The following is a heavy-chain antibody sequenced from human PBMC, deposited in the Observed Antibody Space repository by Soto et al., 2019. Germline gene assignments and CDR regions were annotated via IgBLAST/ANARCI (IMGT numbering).Heavy chain of an antibody. CDR1: GFTFSDYY. CDR2: ISSSGSTI. J-gene: IGHJ4*02. D-gene: IGHD3-16*02. CDR3: ASWDYIWGSYRYPALDY. Sequence: PGGSLRLSCAASGFTFSDYYMSRIRQAPGKGLEWVSYISSSGSTIYYADSVKGRFTISRDNAKNSLYLQMNSLRAEDTAVYYCASWDYIWGSYRYPALDYWGQGTLVTVSS. V-gene: IGHV3-11*01.